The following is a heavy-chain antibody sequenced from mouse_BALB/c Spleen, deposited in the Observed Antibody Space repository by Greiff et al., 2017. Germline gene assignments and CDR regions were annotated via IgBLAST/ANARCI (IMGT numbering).Heavy chain of an antibody. V-gene: IGHV5-6-5*01. CDR1: GFTFSSYA. D-gene: IGHD2-4*01. CDR3: ASIYYDYDSSYWYFDV. Sequence: EVKLMESGGGLVKPGGSLKLSCAASGFTFSSYAMSWVRQTPEKRLEWVASISSGGSTYYPDRVKGRFTISRDNARNILYLQMSRLRSEDTAMYYCASIYYDYDSSYWYFDVWGAGTTVTVSS. J-gene: IGHJ1*01. CDR2: ISSGGST.